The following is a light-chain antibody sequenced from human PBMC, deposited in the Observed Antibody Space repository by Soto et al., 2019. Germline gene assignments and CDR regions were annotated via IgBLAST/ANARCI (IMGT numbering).Light chain of an antibody. Sequence: DIQMTQSPSSLSASVGDSVTITCRASQSMSNYLNWYQQKPGKAPKLLVYAASSLQSEVPSRFSGSGSGTDFTLTISSLQPEDFATYYCQQSYSTPFTFGPGTKVDIK. CDR2: AAS. J-gene: IGKJ3*01. CDR1: QSMSNY. CDR3: QQSYSTPFT. V-gene: IGKV1-39*01.